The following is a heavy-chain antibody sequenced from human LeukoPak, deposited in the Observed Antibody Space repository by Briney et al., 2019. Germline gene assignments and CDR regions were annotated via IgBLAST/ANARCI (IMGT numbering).Heavy chain of an antibody. CDR2: ISYGGIDK. CDR1: GFNFSSYA. Sequence: GGSLRLSCAASGFNFSSYAMHWVRQAPGEGLEWVGLISYGGIDKSYADSVKGRFTISRDSFKRTLYLQMNSLRAEDTAMYYCARESWSDSVAFDIWGLGTTVIVSS. J-gene: IGHJ3*02. D-gene: IGHD3-3*01. V-gene: IGHV3-30*04. CDR3: ARESWSDSVAFDI.